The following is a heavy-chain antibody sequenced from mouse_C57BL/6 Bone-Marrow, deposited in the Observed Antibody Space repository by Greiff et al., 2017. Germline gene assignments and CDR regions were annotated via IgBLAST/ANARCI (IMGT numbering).Heavy chain of an antibody. D-gene: IGHD2-3*01. CDR3: AEGGLLRGFAY. V-gene: IGHV14-3*01. CDR2: IDPANGNT. Sequence: EVQLQQPVAELVRPGASVKLSCTASGFNITNTYMHWVKQRPDQGLEWIGRIDPANGNTKYTPKFQGKATITVDTSSNTAYLQLSSLTSEDTAIYSCAEGGLLRGFAYWGQGTLVTVSA. J-gene: IGHJ3*01. CDR1: GFNITNTY.